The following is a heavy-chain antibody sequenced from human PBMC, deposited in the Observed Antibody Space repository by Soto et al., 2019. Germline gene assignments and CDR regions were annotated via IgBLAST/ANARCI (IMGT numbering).Heavy chain of an antibody. CDR1: GFTFSSYS. J-gene: IGHJ6*02. V-gene: IGHV3-21*01. Sequence: GGSLRLSCAASGFTFSSYSMNWVRQAPGKGLEWVSSISSSSSYIYYADSVKGRFTISRDNAKNSLYLQMNSLRAEDTAVYYCARDLSTSSSSSYYYYYGMDVWGQGTTVTVSS. CDR2: ISSSSSYI. CDR3: ARDLSTSSSSSYYYYYGMDV. D-gene: IGHD6-6*01.